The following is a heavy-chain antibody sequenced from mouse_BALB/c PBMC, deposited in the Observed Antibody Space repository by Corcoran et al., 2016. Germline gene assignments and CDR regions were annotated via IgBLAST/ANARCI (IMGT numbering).Heavy chain of an antibody. J-gene: IGHJ4*01. CDR3: ARDAYAMDY. CDR1: GYTFTNYG. Sequence: QIQLVQSGPELKKPGETVKISCKASGYTFTNYGMNWVKQAPGKGLKWMGWINTYTGEPTYADDFKGRFAFSLETSASTAYLQINNLKNEDAATYCGARDAYAMDYWGQGTSVTVSS. V-gene: IGHV9-3-1*01. CDR2: INTYTGEP.